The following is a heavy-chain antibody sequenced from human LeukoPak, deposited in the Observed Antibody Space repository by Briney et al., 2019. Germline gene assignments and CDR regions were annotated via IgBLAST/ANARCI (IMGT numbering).Heavy chain of an antibody. Sequence: GGSLRLSCAASGFIFSSYWMSWVRQAPGKGLEWVANIKQDGSEKYYVDSVKGRFTISRDNAKNSLYLQMNSLRAEDTAVYYCAREVVAAGHNWFDPWGQGTLVIVSS. D-gene: IGHD6-13*01. V-gene: IGHV3-7*01. CDR2: IKQDGSEK. CDR1: GFIFSSYW. CDR3: AREVVAAGHNWFDP. J-gene: IGHJ5*02.